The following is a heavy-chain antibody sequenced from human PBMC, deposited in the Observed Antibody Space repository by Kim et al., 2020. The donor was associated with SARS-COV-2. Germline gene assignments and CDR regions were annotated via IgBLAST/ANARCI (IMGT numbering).Heavy chain of an antibody. CDR3: ARGDYNTYGTS. Sequence: TTPTPSLKSRVSISVDTSKYQFSLKLSSVTAADTAVYYCARGDYNTYGTSWGQGTLVTVSS. CDR2: T. D-gene: IGHD4-4*01. J-gene: IGHJ5*02. V-gene: IGHV4-59*09.